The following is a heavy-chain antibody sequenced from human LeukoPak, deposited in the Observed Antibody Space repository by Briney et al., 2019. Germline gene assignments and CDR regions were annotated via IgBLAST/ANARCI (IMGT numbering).Heavy chain of an antibody. V-gene: IGHV4-31*03. Sequence: SQTLSLTCTVSGGSISSGGYYWSWIRRHPGKGLEWIGYIYYSGSTYYNPSLKSRVTISVDTSKNQFSLKLSSVTAADTAVYYCALGRIYCSGGSCYWSGAFDIWGQGTMVTVSS. CDR3: ALGRIYCSGGSCYWSGAFDI. D-gene: IGHD2-15*01. CDR1: GGSISSGGYY. CDR2: IYYSGST. J-gene: IGHJ3*02.